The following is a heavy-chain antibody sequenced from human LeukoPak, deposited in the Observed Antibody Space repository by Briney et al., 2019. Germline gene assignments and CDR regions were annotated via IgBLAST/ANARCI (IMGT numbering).Heavy chain of an antibody. CDR2: IYYSGST. Sequence: SETLSLTCTVSGDSISRSSYYWGRIPQPPGKGLEWIGSIYYSGSTYYNPSLKSRVTISLDTSKNQFSLKLSSVTAEDTAVYYCTRVSVSGDFDYWGQGTLVTVSS. CDR1: GDSISRSSYY. D-gene: IGHD3-10*01. J-gene: IGHJ4*02. V-gene: IGHV4-39*07. CDR3: TRVSVSGDFDY.